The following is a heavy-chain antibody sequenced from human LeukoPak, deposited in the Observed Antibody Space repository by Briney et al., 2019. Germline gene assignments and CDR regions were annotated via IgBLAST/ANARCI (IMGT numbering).Heavy chain of an antibody. CDR2: ILDDGSNK. V-gene: IGHV3-30*03. Sequence: GGSLRLSCAASGFPFSSYGMHWVRQSPGKGLEWVAAILDDGSNKYFADSVKGRFTISRDNSKNTLFVQMDRLRTEDTPVYYCLSVGSSARGDYWGQGPLV. CDR1: GFPFSSYG. J-gene: IGHJ4*02. D-gene: IGHD6-19*01. CDR3: LSVGSSARGDY.